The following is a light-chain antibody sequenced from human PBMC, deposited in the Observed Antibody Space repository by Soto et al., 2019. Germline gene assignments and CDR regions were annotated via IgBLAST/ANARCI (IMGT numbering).Light chain of an antibody. CDR2: DVN. CDR1: SSYVGSYNS. CDR3: SSFTSSTSYV. Sequence: QSVLTQPASVSESPGQSIAISCTGTSSYVGSYNSVSWYQQYPGKAPKLMIHDVNTRPSGISDRFSGTKSGNTASLTISGLQAEDEADYYCSSFTSSTSYVFGTGTKVTVL. V-gene: IGLV2-14*03. J-gene: IGLJ1*01.